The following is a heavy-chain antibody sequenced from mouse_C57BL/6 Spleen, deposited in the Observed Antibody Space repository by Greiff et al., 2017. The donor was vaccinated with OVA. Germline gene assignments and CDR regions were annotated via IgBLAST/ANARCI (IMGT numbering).Heavy chain of an antibody. D-gene: IGHD2-3*01. Sequence: EVKLQESGPGMVKPSQSLSLTCTVTGYSITSGYDWHWIRHFPGNKLEWMGYISYSGSTNYNPSLKSRISITHDTSKNHFFLKLNSVTTEDTATYYCARGGYYEGFAYWGQGTLVTVSA. J-gene: IGHJ3*01. CDR3: ARGGYYEGFAY. CDR2: ISYSGST. V-gene: IGHV3-1*01. CDR1: GYSITSGYD.